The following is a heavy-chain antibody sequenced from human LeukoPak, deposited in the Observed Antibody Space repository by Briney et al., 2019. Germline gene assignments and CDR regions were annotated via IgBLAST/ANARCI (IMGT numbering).Heavy chain of an antibody. CDR3: AREGRYCTGGSCVGAFDI. V-gene: IGHV3-48*03. CDR1: GFTFSTYE. J-gene: IGHJ3*02. CDR2: ISSSDSAV. Sequence: PGGSLRLSCAASGFTFSTYEMNWVRQAPGKGLEWVSYISSSDSAVFYADSVRGRFTISRDNAKNSLYLQMHSLRAEDTAVYYCAREGRYCTGGSCVGAFDIWGQGTMVTVSS. D-gene: IGHD2-15*01.